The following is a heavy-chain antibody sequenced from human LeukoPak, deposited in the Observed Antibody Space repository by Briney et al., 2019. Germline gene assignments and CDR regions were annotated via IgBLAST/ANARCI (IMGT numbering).Heavy chain of an antibody. CDR3: ARGRRDSSGYYYVFYLDY. CDR1: GYTFTSYD. CDR2: MNPNSGNT. D-gene: IGHD3-22*01. V-gene: IGHV1-8*01. J-gene: IGHJ4*02. Sequence: ASVKVSCKASGYTFTSYDINWVRQATGQGLEWMGRMNPNSGNTGYAQKFQGRVTMTRNTSISTAYMELSSLRSEDTAVYYCARGRRDSSGYYYVFYLDYWGQGTLVTVSS.